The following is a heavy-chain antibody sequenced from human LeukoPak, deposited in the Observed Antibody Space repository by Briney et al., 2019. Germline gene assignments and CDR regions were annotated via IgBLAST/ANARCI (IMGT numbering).Heavy chain of an antibody. V-gene: IGHV4-34*01. Sequence: LSETLSLTCAVYGGSLRGYYWSWVRDPPGKGLEWSGEINHSGSPNYNPSLKSQVTISVDTSKNQFSLKLSSVTAADTAVYYCARGGPDYAGYYFDYWGQGTLVTVSS. J-gene: IGHJ4*02. CDR2: INHSGSP. CDR3: ARGGPDYAGYYFDY. CDR1: GGSLRGYY. D-gene: IGHD4-17*01.